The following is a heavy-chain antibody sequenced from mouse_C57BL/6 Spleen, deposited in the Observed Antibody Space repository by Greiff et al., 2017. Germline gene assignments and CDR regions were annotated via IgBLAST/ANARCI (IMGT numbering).Heavy chain of an antibody. CDR1: GYTFTSYW. V-gene: IGHV1-55*01. Sequence: QVQLQQPGAELVKPGASVKMSCKASGYTFTSYWITWVKQRPGQGLEWIGDIYPGSGSTNYNEKFTSKATLTVDTSSSTAYMQLSSLTSEDSAVYYCARSGYGSSSWFAYWGQGTLVTVSA. J-gene: IGHJ3*01. CDR2: IYPGSGST. CDR3: ARSGYGSSSWFAY. D-gene: IGHD1-1*01.